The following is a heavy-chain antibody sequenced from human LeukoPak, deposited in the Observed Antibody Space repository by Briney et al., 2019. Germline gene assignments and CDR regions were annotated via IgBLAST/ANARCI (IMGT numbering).Heavy chain of an antibody. V-gene: IGHV4-59*01. CDR2: IHYSGAT. CDR1: GGSISTYY. Sequence: SETQSLTCTVSGGSISTYYWSWIRQPPGKGLEWIGYIHYSGATSYNPSLNSRVTVSVDTSKNQLSLKLNSVTAADTAVYYCAREYSAFEIWGPGTMVTVSS. CDR3: AREYSAFEI. D-gene: IGHD1-1*01. J-gene: IGHJ3*02.